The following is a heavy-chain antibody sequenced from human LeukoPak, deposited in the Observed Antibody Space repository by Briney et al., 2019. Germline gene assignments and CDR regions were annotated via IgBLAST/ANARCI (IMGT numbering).Heavy chain of an antibody. CDR2: ISSSSSYI. D-gene: IGHD5-18*01. CDR3: ARDPPTNMALWYNDY. CDR1: GFTFSSYS. J-gene: IGHJ4*02. Sequence: PGGSLRLSCAASGFTFSSYSMNWVRQAPGKGLERVSSISSSSSYIYYADSVKGRFTISRDNAKNSLYLQMNSLRAEDTAVYYCARDPPTNMALWYNDYWGQGTLVTVSS. V-gene: IGHV3-21*01.